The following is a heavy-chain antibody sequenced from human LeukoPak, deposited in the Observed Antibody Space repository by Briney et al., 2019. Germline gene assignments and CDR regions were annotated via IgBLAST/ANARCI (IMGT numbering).Heavy chain of an antibody. J-gene: IGHJ4*02. CDR2: IYYSGST. CDR1: GGSISSSSYY. V-gene: IGHV4-39*01. Sequence: PSETLSLTCTVSGGSISSSSYYWGWIRQPPGKGLEWIGSIYYSGSTYYNPSLKSRVTISVDTSKNQFSLKLSSVTAADTAVYYCARGAAYYYDSSGYYWGQGTLVTVSS. CDR3: ARGAAYYYDSSGYY. D-gene: IGHD3-22*01.